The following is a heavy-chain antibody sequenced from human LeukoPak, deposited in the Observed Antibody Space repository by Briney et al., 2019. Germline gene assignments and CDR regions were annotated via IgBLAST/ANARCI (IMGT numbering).Heavy chain of an antibody. CDR2: IYYSGST. CDR1: GGSISSYY. J-gene: IGHJ1*01. CDR3: AQGGVVPAASFQH. V-gene: IGHV4-59*08. D-gene: IGHD2-2*01. Sequence: SETLSLTCTVSGGSISSYYWSWIRQPPGKGLEWIGYIYYSGSTNYNPSLKSRVTISVDTSKNQFSLKLSSVTAADTAVYYCAQGGVVPAASFQHWGQGTLVNVSS.